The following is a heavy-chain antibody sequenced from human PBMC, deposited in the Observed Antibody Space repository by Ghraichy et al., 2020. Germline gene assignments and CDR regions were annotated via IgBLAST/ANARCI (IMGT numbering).Heavy chain of an antibody. V-gene: IGHV4-34*01. CDR3: ARRTVVNDY. J-gene: IGHJ4*02. CDR1: GGSFSGYY. CDR2: INHSGST. D-gene: IGHD4-23*01. Sequence: SETLSLTCAVYGGSFSGYYWSWIRQPPGKGLEWIGEINHSGSTNYNPSLKSRVTISVDTSKNQFSLKLSSVTAADTAVYYCARRTVVNDYWGQGTLVTVSS.